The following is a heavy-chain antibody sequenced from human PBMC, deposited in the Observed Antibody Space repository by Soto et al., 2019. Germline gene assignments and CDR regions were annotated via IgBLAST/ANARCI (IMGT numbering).Heavy chain of an antibody. CDR2: INGRSNYK. CDR1: GFALKTYT. Sequence: PGGSLRLSCVASGFALKTYTMNWFRQGPWTGLEWVSSINGRSNYKYYSDSVKGRFTISRDNAQNSLFLQMSRLGPEDTAVYYCVREDGVVGASSAFDSWGQGTPVTVSS. CDR3: VREDGVVGASSAFDS. V-gene: IGHV3-21*01. D-gene: IGHD1-26*01. J-gene: IGHJ4*02.